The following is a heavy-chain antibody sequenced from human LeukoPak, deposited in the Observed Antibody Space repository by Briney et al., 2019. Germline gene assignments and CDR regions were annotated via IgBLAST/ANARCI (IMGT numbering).Heavy chain of an antibody. D-gene: IGHD5/OR15-5a*01. CDR1: GNDFSDFY. Sequence: ASEKDSCKASGNDFSDFYFNWVRQTPGRGLEWVGWINPHSRATHYAQRFRGRVTMEASISTGYMELNSLTSDDTAVYYCVTTSVTHTRDPWGQGTLVTVSS. J-gene: IGHJ5*02. CDR3: VTTSVTHTRDP. V-gene: IGHV1-2*02. CDR2: INPHSRAT.